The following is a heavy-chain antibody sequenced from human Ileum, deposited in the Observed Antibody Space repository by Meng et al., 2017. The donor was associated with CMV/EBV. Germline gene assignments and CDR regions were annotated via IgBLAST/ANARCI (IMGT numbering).Heavy chain of an antibody. Sequence: GESLKISCAASGFTFSSYSMNWVRQAPGKGLEWVSYISSTSSYIHYADSVRGRFTISRDNAKNSLFLQMNSLRDEDKAIYYCARRQLINYYYGLDVWGQGTTVTVSS. D-gene: IGHD5-18*01. CDR1: GFTFSSYS. CDR3: ARRQLINYYYGLDV. J-gene: IGHJ6*02. V-gene: IGHV3-21*01. CDR2: ISSTSSYI.